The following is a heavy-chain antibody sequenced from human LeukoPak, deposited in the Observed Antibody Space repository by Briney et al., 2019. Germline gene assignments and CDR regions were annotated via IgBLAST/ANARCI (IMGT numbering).Heavy chain of an antibody. J-gene: IGHJ4*02. CDR2: MSYDGSNK. V-gene: IGHV3-30-3*01. CDR3: AREAYGDYYFDY. Sequence: GGSLRLSCAASGFTFRRYAMHWVRQAPGKGLEWVAVMSYDGSNKYYADSVRGRITVSRDNSKNTLYLQMNSLRAEDTAVYYCAREAYGDYYFDYWGQGTLVTVSS. D-gene: IGHD4-17*01. CDR1: GFTFRRYA.